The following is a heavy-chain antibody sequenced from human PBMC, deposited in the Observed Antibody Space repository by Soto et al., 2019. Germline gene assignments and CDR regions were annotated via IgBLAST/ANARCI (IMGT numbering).Heavy chain of an antibody. J-gene: IGHJ4*02. CDR2: IIPILGIA. CDR3: AREPGLGGSGSYDDY. Sequence: QVQLVQSGAEVKKPGSSVKVSCKASGGTFSSYTISWVRQAPGQGLEWMGRIIPILGIANYAQKFQGRVTIPADKATSTAYMELSRLRSEDTAVYYCAREPGLGGSGSYDDYWGRGTLVTVSS. D-gene: IGHD3-10*01. V-gene: IGHV1-69*08. CDR1: GGTFSSYT.